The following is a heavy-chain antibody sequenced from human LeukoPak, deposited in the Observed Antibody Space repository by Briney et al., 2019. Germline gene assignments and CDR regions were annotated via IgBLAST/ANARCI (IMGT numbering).Heavy chain of an antibody. CDR3: AKGEVVRGVTSYYFDY. CDR2: VSYSGTTT. D-gene: IGHD3-10*01. J-gene: IGHJ4*02. Sequence: GGSLRLSCAASGFTFNSYSIVWVRQAPGKGLEWVSYVSYSGTTTYYADSVKGRFTISRDNGKNSVSLQMDSLRDEDTAVYYCAKGEVVRGVTSYYFDYWGQGTLVTVSS. CDR1: GFTFNSYS. V-gene: IGHV3-48*02.